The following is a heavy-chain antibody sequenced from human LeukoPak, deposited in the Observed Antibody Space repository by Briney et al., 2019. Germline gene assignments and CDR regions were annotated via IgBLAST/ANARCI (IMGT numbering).Heavy chain of an antibody. D-gene: IGHD1-26*01. Sequence: GGSLRLSCAASGFTFSTAWMNWVRQVPGKGLEWVGLVRRQADGGSTDYAAPVKGRFTISRDDSQNTVYLQMNSLKIEDTAVYYCTSDPRIGKFFGFWGQGTLVTVSS. CDR3: TSDPRIGKFFGF. CDR1: GFTFSTAW. J-gene: IGHJ4*02. V-gene: IGHV3-15*01. CDR2: VRRQADGGST.